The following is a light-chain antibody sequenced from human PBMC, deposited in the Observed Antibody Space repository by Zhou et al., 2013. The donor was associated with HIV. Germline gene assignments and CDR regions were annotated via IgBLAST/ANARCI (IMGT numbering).Light chain of an antibody. CDR3: QQANSFPRT. Sequence: DIQMTQSPSSLSASVGDRVTITCRASKDISNSLAWYQQKTGKAPKLLVYAASRLQSGVPSRFSGSGSGTDYTLTISSLQPEDFATYYCQQANSFPRTFGQGTKVEIK. J-gene: IGKJ1*01. CDR1: KDISNS. V-gene: IGKV1-NL1*01. CDR2: AAS.